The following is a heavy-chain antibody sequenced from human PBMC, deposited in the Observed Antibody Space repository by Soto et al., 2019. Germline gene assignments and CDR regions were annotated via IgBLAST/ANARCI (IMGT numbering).Heavy chain of an antibody. V-gene: IGHV3-7*01. D-gene: IGHD6-19*01. Sequence: EVQLVESGGGLVQPGGSLRLSCAASGFTFSSYWMSWVRQAPGKGLEWVANIKQDGSEKYYVDSVKGRFTISRDNAKNSLYLQMNSLRAEDTAVYYCARDWGYSSGCPDYWGQGTLVTVSS. CDR2: IKQDGSEK. J-gene: IGHJ4*02. CDR3: ARDWGYSSGCPDY. CDR1: GFTFSSYW.